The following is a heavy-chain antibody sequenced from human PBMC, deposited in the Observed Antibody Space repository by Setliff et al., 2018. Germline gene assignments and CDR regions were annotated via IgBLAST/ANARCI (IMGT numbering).Heavy chain of an antibody. CDR3: MRLVRFCSRTVCQRTSGDEA. D-gene: IGHD3-3*01. CDR1: GYTLINYG. CDR2: IGAYTGNT. V-gene: IGHV1-18*01. Sequence: ASVKVSCKASGYTLINYGISWVRQAPGQGLEWMGWIGAYTGNTNYAQKFQGRVTMTTDTSTSTAYLELRGLRSDDTAVYYCMRLVRFCSRTVCQRTSGDEAWGQGTQVTVSS. J-gene: IGHJ5*02.